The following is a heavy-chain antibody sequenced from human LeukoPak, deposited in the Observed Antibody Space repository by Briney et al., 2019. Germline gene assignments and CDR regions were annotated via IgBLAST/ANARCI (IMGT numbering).Heavy chain of an antibody. D-gene: IGHD5-18*01. CDR2: ISYDGSNK. J-gene: IGHJ3*02. CDR3: ASDLDTAMVIYAFDI. CDR1: GFPFSSYG. V-gene: IGHV3-30*03. Sequence: GGSLRLSCAASGFPFSSYGMHWVRQAPGKGLEWVAVISYDGSNKYYADSVKGRFTISRDNSKNTLYLQMNSLRAEDTAVYYCASDLDTAMVIYAFDIWGQGTMVTVSS.